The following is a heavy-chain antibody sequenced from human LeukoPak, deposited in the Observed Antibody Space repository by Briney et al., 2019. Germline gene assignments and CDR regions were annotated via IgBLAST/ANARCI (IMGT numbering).Heavy chain of an antibody. V-gene: IGHV1-18*01. CDR2: ISPYNGNT. CDR3: TRGGNGDYVSHY. D-gene: IGHD4-17*01. J-gene: IGHJ4*02. CDR1: GYIFSNYG. Sequence: ASVKVSCKASGYIFSNYGINWVRRAPGQGLEWMGWISPYNGNTKYAQKFQGRVTLTTDTFTTTAYMELRSLRFDDTAVYYCTRGGNGDYVSHYWGQGTLVTVSS.